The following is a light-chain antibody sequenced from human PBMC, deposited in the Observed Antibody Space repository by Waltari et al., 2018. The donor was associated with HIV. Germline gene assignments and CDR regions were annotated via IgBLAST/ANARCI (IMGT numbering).Light chain of an antibody. Sequence: QSTLTQPPSVSGSPGQSAPISCAGTTSHVGGYHSVTWYQQHPVKAPKLMIYDVSQRPSGVPDRFSGAKSGNTASLTITGLQAEDEADYYCCSYAGSYAYHFGAGTKVTVL. CDR2: DVS. CDR3: CSYAGSYAYH. CDR1: TSHVGGYHS. V-gene: IGLV2-11*01. J-gene: IGLJ1*01.